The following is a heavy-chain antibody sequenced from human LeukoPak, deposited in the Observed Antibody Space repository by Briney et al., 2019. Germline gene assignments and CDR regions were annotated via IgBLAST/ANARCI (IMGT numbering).Heavy chain of an antibody. CDR3: ARAYDFPDY. CDR1: GYTLTELS. Sequence: ASVKVSCKVSGYTLTELSMHWVRQAPGQGLEWMGIINPSGGSTSYAQKFQGRATMTRDTSTSTVYMELSSLRSEDTAVYYCARAYDFPDYWGQGTLVTVSS. J-gene: IGHJ4*02. D-gene: IGHD3-3*01. V-gene: IGHV1-46*01. CDR2: INPSGGST.